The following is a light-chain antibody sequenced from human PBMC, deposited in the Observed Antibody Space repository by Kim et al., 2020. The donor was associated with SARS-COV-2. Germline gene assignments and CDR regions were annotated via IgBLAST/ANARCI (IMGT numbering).Light chain of an antibody. CDR1: SGSIASNY. CDR2: EDN. Sequence: NFMLTQPHSVSECPGKTVTISCTGSSGSIASNYVQWYQQRPGSAPTTVIYEDNQRPSGVPDRFAGSIDSSSNSASLTISGLKTEDEADYYCQSYDNTNWVFGGGTQLTVL. V-gene: IGLV6-57*02. CDR3: QSYDNTNWV. J-gene: IGLJ3*02.